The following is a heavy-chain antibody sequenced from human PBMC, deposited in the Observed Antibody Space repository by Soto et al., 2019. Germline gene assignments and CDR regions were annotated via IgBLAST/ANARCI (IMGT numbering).Heavy chain of an antibody. CDR3: AREPSI. V-gene: IGHV4-31*03. J-gene: IGHJ4*02. Sequence: QVQLQESGPGLVKPSQTLSLTCTVSGGSISSGGYFWNWIRQHPGKGLEWIGYIYYSGGTYYNPALKRRVTIAVDTSKNQCSLKLSSVTAADTAVYYCAREPSIWGQGTLVTVSS. CDR2: IYYSGGT. CDR1: GGSISSGGYF.